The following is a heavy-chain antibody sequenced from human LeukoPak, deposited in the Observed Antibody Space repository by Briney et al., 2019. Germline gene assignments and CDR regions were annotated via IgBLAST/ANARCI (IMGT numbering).Heavy chain of an antibody. V-gene: IGHV1-2*04. CDR2: INPNSGGT. Sequence: ASVKVSCKASGYTFTGYYMHWVRQAPGQGLEWMGWINPNSGGTNYAQKFQGWVTMTRDTSISTAYMELSSLRSEDTAVYYCARVVRRTTGVDPWGQGTLVTVSS. J-gene: IGHJ5*02. CDR1: GYTFTGYY. CDR3: ARVVRRTTGVDP. D-gene: IGHD1-14*01.